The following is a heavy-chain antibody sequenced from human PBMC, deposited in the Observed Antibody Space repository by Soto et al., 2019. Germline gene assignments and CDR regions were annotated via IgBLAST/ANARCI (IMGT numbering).Heavy chain of an antibody. CDR2: ITSGSGDI. D-gene: IGHD5-12*01. V-gene: IGHV3-21*01. J-gene: IGHJ6*02. Sequence: EVQLVESGGGLVKPGVSLRLSCAASRFTFSSYNMNWVRQAPGKGLEWVSCITSGSGDIHYADSVRGRFTVSRDNAKNSLYLQMNSLRDEDTAVYYCTRGAVDLRVYYGLDVWGQGTTVTVSS. CDR1: RFTFSSYN. CDR3: TRGAVDLRVYYGLDV.